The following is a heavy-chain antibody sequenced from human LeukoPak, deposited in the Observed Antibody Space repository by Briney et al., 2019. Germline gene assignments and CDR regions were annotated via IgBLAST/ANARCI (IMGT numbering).Heavy chain of an antibody. J-gene: IGHJ4*02. CDR1: GFTFSTYA. CDR2: ISASGTSP. Sequence: GGSLRLSCAASGFTFSTYAMSWVRQAPGKGLEWVSSISASGTSPYYTDTVKGRFTISRDTSKNTLSLQMNSLRGDDTAVYYCAKGSIMLWVGGQGTQVTVSP. D-gene: IGHD2-8*01. CDR3: AKGSIMLWV. V-gene: IGHV3-23*01.